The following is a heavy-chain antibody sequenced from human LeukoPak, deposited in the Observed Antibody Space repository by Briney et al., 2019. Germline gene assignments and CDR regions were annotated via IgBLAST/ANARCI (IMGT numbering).Heavy chain of an antibody. CDR1: GYRFANYW. Sequence: GESLQISCKASGYRFANYWIGWVRQLPGKGLEWMGIIYPGDSDTRYSPSFQGQVTISADKSISTAYLQWSSLKASDTAMYYCARQNYYDSSDYWGQGTLVTVSS. J-gene: IGHJ4*02. CDR2: IYPGDSDT. CDR3: ARQNYYDSSDY. D-gene: IGHD3-22*01. V-gene: IGHV5-51*01.